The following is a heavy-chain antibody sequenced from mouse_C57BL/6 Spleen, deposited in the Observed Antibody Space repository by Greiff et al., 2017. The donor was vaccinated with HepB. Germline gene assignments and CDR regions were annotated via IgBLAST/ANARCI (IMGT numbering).Heavy chain of an antibody. CDR2: IYPGSGST. V-gene: IGHV1-55*01. CDR1: GYTFTSYW. J-gene: IGHJ3*01. CDR3: GRCTSNVYEERWCAY. Sequence: VQLQQPGAELVKPGASVKMSCKASGYTFTSYWITWVKQRPGQGLEWIGDIYPGSGSTNYNEKFKSKATLTVDTSSSTAYMQLSSLTSEDSAVYFCGRCTSNVYEERWCAYWGQGTLVTVSP. D-gene: IGHD2-14*01.